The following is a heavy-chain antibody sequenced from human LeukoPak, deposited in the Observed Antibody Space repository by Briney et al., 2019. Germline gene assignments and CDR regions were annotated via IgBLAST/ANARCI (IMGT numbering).Heavy chain of an antibody. CDR1: GGSISSYY. CDR3: ARDRLAGNTGHSHDY. D-gene: IGHD6-13*01. V-gene: IGHV4-59*12. Sequence: SETLSLTCTVSGGSISSYYWSWIRQPPGKGLEWIGYIYYSGSTYYSPSLKSRVTISVDTSTNQFSLKVSSVTAADTAVYYCARDRLAGNTGHSHDYWGQGTLVTVSS. CDR2: IYYSGST. J-gene: IGHJ4*02.